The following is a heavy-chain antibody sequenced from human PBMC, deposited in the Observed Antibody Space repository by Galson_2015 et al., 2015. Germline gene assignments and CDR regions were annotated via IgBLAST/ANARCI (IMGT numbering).Heavy chain of an antibody. D-gene: IGHD5-12*01. V-gene: IGHV3-30-3*01. Sequence: SLRLSCAASGFTFSSYAMHWVRQAPGKGLEWVAVISYDGSNKYYADSVKGRFTISRDNSKNTLYLQMNSLRAEDTAVYYCASNIVAPPTDYYYYYYGMDVWGQGTTVTVSS. CDR1: GFTFSSYA. CDR2: ISYDGSNK. J-gene: IGHJ6*02. CDR3: ASNIVAPPTDYYYYYYGMDV.